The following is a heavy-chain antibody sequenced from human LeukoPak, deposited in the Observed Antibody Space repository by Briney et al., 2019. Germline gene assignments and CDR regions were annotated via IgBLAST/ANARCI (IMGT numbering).Heavy chain of an antibody. CDR2: ISSSSSTI. V-gene: IGHV3-48*04. J-gene: IGHJ6*02. D-gene: IGHD6-19*01. CDR3: ARDPWSSGWYSGG. CDR1: GFTFSSYS. Sequence: PGGSLRLSCAASGFTFSSYSMNWVRQAPGKGLEWVSYISSSSSTIYYADSVKGRFTISRDNAKNSLYLQMNSLRAEDTAVYYCARDPWSSGWYSGGWGQGTTVTVSS.